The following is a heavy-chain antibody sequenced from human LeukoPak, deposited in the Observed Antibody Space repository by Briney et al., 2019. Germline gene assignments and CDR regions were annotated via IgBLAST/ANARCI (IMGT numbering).Heavy chain of an antibody. J-gene: IGHJ5*02. Sequence: PSETLSLTCAVYGGSFSGYYWSWIRQPPGKGLEWIGEINHSGSINYNPSLKSRVTISVDTSRNQFSLKLSSVTAADTAVYYCARRKQWLVLGDWFDPWGQGTLVTVSS. CDR3: ARRKQWLVLGDWFDP. V-gene: IGHV4-34*01. CDR1: GGSFSGYY. D-gene: IGHD6-19*01. CDR2: INHSGSI.